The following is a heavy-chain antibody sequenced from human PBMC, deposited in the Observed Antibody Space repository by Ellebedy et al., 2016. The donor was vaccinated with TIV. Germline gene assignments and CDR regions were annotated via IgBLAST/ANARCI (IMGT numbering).Heavy chain of an antibody. CDR1: GFTFSSYW. J-gene: IGHJ3*01. Sequence: GESLEISCAAPGFTFSSYWMSWVRQAPGKGLEWVANINQDGSEKYYVDSVKGRFTISRDNAKNSPYLQMNGLGADDTAVYYCVTDGSYGDYRSPTHAFEFWGQGTMVTVSS. D-gene: IGHD4-17*01. V-gene: IGHV3-7*01. CDR2: INQDGSEK. CDR3: VTDGSYGDYRSPTHAFEF.